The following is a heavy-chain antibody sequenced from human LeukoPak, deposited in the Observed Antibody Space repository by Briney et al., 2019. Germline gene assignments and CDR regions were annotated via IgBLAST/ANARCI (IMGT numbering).Heavy chain of an antibody. Sequence: GGSLRLSCAASGFTFSSYGMHWVRQAPGKGLEWVSGISWNSGSIGYADSVKGRFTISRDNAKNSLYLQMNSLRTEDTALYYCAKGSSSTSLNWFDPWGQGTLVTVSS. CDR1: GFTFSSYG. V-gene: IGHV3-9*01. CDR2: ISWNSGSI. J-gene: IGHJ5*02. CDR3: AKGSSSTSLNWFDP. D-gene: IGHD2-2*01.